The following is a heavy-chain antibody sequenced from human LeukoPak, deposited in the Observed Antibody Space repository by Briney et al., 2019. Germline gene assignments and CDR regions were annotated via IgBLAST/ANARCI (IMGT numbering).Heavy chain of an antibody. CDR3: ARRVAFSSSSYWFDP. CDR1: GGSISSYY. D-gene: IGHD6-6*01. J-gene: IGHJ5*02. V-gene: IGHV4-59*08. Sequence: PSETLSLTCTVSGGSISSYYWSWIRQPPGKGLEWIGYIYYSGSTNYNPSLKSRVTISVDTSKNQFSLKLSSVTAADTAVYYCARRVAFSSSSYWFDPWGQGTLVTVSS. CDR2: IYYSGST.